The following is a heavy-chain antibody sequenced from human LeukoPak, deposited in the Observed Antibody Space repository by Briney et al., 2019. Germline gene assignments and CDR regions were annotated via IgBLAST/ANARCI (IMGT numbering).Heavy chain of an antibody. J-gene: IGHJ4*02. D-gene: IGHD6-13*01. CDR3: ARVVGIAAAGYYFGY. CDR2: INPNSGGT. CDR1: GYTFTGYY. Sequence: ASVKVSCKASGYTFTGYYMHWVRQAPGQGLEWMGWINPNSGGTNYAQKFQGRVAMTRDTSISTAYMELSRLRSDDTAVYYCARVVGIAAAGYYFGYWGQGTLVTVSS. V-gene: IGHV1-2*02.